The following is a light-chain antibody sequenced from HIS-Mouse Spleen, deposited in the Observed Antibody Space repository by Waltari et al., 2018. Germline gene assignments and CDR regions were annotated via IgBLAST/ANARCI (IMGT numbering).Light chain of an antibody. CDR1: AFPMHY. J-gene: IGLJ2*01. CDR3: QSADSSGTYVV. CDR2: KDS. Sequence: SYELTQPPSVSVSPGHTARITRSGDAFPMHYAYWYQQKPGQAPVLVIYKDSERPSGIPERFSGSSSGTTVTLTISGVQAEDEADYYCQSADSSGTYVVFGGGTKLTVL. V-gene: IGLV3-25*03.